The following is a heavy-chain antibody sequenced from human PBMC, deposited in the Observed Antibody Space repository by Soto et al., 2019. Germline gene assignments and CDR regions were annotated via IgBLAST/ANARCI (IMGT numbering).Heavy chain of an antibody. J-gene: IGHJ4*02. CDR3: ARGPEWLHRGYFDY. CDR2: INAGNGTA. Sequence: ASVKVSCKASGYTFTSYAMHWVRQAPGQRLEWMGWINAGNGTANYAQKFQGRVTITADESTSTAYMELSSLRSEDTAVYYCARGPEWLHRGYFDYWGQGTLVTVSS. D-gene: IGHD3-3*01. CDR1: GYTFTSYA. V-gene: IGHV1-3*01.